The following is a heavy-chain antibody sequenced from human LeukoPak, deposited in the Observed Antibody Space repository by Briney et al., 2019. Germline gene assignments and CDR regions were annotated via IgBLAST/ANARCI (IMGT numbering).Heavy chain of an antibody. J-gene: IGHJ4*02. Sequence: GGSLSLSYAASGFTFSSYAMSWVRQAPGKGLEGVSAISGSGGSTYYADSVKGRFTISRDNSKNTLYLQMNSLSAEDTAVYYCAKEGTTVTTGFDYWGQGTLVTVSS. D-gene: IGHD4-17*01. CDR1: GFTFSSYA. CDR3: AKEGTTVTTGFDY. CDR2: ISGSGGST. V-gene: IGHV3-23*01.